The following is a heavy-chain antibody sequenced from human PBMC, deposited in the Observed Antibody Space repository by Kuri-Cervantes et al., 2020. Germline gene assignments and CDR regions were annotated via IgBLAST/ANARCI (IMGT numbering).Heavy chain of an antibody. CDR3: ARGCDYYGSGSYYGFDY. D-gene: IGHD3-10*01. J-gene: IGHJ4*02. CDR2: FDPEDGET. Sequence: ASVKVSCKVSGYTLTELSMHWVRQAPGKGLEWMGGFDPEDGETIYAQKFQGRVTMTRDTSTSAVYMELSSLRSEDTAVYYCARGCDYYGSGSYYGFDYWGQGTLVTVSS. V-gene: IGHV1-24*01. CDR1: GYTLTELS.